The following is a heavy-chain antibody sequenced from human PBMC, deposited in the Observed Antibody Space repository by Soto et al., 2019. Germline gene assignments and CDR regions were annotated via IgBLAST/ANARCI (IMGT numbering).Heavy chain of an antibody. Sequence: QVQLVQSGAEVKKPGSSVKVSCKASGGTFSSYAISWVRQAPGQGLEWMGGIIPIFGTANSAQKFQGRVTITADESTSTAYMELSSLRSEDTAVYYCAREGGSGNYRYYAMDVWGQVTTVTFSS. J-gene: IGHJ6*02. CDR1: GGTFSSYA. CDR2: IIPIFGTA. CDR3: AREGGSGNYRYYAMDV. D-gene: IGHD3-10*01. V-gene: IGHV1-69*12.